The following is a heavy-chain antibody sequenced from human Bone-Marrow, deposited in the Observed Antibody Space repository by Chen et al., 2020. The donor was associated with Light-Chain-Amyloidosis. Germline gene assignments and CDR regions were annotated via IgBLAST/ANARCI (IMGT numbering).Heavy chain of an antibody. CDR2: IRYDGSNK. CDR1: GFTFSSYG. J-gene: IGHJ4*02. CDR3: ARYSSVWLHFDY. V-gene: IGHV3-30*02. Sequence: GGSLRLSCAASGFTFSSYGMHWVRQAPGKGLEWVAFIRYDGSNKYYEDXXXXXXXISXXXXXXXXXXXXXXXXXEXXXXYYCARYSSVWLHFDYWGQGTLVTVSS. D-gene: IGHD6-19*01.